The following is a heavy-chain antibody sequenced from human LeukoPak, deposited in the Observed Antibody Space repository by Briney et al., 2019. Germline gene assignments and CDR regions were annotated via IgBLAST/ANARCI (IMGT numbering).Heavy chain of an antibody. V-gene: IGHV1-8*01. CDR2: MNPNSGNT. J-gene: IGHJ5*02. CDR1: GYTFTSYD. CDR3: ARVRCSGGSCYGRPWWFDP. Sequence: GASVKVSRKASGYTFTSYDINWVRQATGQGLEWMGWMNPNSGNTGYAQKFQGRVTMTRNTSISTAYMELSSLRSEDTAVYYCARVRCSGGSCYGRPWWFDPWGQGTLVTVSS. D-gene: IGHD2-15*01.